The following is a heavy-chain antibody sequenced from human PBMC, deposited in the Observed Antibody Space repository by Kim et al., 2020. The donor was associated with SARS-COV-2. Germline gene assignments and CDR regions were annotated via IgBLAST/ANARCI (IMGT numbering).Heavy chain of an antibody. CDR1: GFTFSSYS. V-gene: IGHV3-21*01. Sequence: GGSLRLSCAASGFTFSSYSMNWVRQAPGKGLEWVSSISSSSSPIYYADSVKGRFTISRDNAKNSLYLQMNSLRAEDTAVYYCARDAYMTYQTYYYTYFDYWGQGTLVTVSS. CDR2: ISSSSSPI. D-gene: IGHD3-10*01. J-gene: IGHJ4*02. CDR3: ARDAYMTYQTYYYTYFDY.